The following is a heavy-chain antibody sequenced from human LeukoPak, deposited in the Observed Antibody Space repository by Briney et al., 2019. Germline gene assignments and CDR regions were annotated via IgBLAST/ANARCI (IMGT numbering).Heavy chain of an antibody. CDR1: GYTFTGYY. Sequence: ASVKVSCKASGYTFTGYYMHWVRQAPGQGLEWMGRIIPILGIANYAQKFQGRVTITADKSTSTAYMELSSLRSEDTAVYYCAREGGDHCSSTSCYNYWGQGTLVTVSS. V-gene: IGHV1-69*04. J-gene: IGHJ4*02. CDR3: AREGGDHCSSTSCYNY. D-gene: IGHD2-2*02. CDR2: IIPILGIA.